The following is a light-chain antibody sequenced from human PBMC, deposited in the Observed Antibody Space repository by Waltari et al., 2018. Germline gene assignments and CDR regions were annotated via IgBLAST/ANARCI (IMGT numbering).Light chain of an antibody. CDR1: HTITTY. CDR3: QQSYETPLT. V-gene: IGKV1-39*01. J-gene: IGKJ4*01. Sequence: DTQMTQSPSSLSASVGDRVTITCRASHTITTYLNWYQQKPGKAPKVLISAASTWHSGVPSRFSGSGSGTYFTLTISSLQPEDFATYYCQQSYETPLTFGGGTRVEIK. CDR2: AAS.